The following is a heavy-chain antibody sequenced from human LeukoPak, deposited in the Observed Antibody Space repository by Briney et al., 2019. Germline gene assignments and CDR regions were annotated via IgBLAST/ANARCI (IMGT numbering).Heavy chain of an antibody. V-gene: IGHV4-34*01. CDR3: ASEGIAAAGTGDWFDP. D-gene: IGHD6-13*01. CDR1: GGSFSGYY. CDR2: INHSGST. Sequence: PSETLSLTCAVYGGSFSGYYWSWIRQPPGKGLEWIGEINHSGSTNYNPSLKSRVTISVDTSKNQFSLKLSSVTAADTAVYYCASEGIAAAGTGDWFDPWGQGTLVTVSS. J-gene: IGHJ5*02.